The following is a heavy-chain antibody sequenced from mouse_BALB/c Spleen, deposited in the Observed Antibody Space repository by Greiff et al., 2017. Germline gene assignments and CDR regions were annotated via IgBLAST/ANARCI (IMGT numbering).Heavy chain of an antibody. CDR2: INPSTGYT. Sequence: VQLQQSGAELAKPGASVKMSCKASGYTFTSYWMHWVKQRPGQGLEWIGYINPSTGYTEYNQKFKDKATLTADKSSSTAYMQLSSLTSEDSAVYYCATQHYRYFFAYWGQGTLVTVSA. J-gene: IGHJ3*01. CDR3: ATQHYRYFFAY. CDR1: GYTFTSYW. D-gene: IGHD2-14*01. V-gene: IGHV1-7*01.